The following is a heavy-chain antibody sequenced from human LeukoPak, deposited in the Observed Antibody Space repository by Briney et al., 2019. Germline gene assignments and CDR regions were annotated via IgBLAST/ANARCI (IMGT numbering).Heavy chain of an antibody. CDR1: GYSFTSHW. CDR3: AKILYGSGNLMNYDY. Sequence: GESLKISCKGSGYSFTSHWIAWVRQMPGKGLEWMGIIYPGDSETRYSPSFQGQVTISADKSISTAYLQWSSLKASDTAMYYCAKILYGSGNLMNYDYWGQGTLVTVSS. CDR2: IYPGDSET. J-gene: IGHJ4*02. D-gene: IGHD3-10*01. V-gene: IGHV5-51*01.